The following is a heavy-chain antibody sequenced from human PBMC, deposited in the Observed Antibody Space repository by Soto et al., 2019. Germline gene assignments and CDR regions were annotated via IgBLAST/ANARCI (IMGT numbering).Heavy chain of an antibody. V-gene: IGHV4-31*03. CDR1: GGSISSGGYY. CDR3: ARSFGVAAAGPFDY. CDR2: IYYSGST. Sequence: QVQLQESGPGLVKPSQTLSLTCTVSGGSISSGGYYWSWIRQHPGKGLEWIGYIYYSGSTYYNPSLKSRVTIXVXTXXNPFSLKLSSVTAADTAVYYWARSFGVAAAGPFDYWGQGTLVTVSS. D-gene: IGHD6-13*01. J-gene: IGHJ4*02.